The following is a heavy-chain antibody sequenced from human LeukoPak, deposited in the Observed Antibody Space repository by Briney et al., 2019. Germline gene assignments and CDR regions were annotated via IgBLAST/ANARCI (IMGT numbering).Heavy chain of an antibody. D-gene: IGHD2-2*01. CDR3: AKAYLSSTSWPYFDY. CDR1: GFTFSSYA. V-gene: IGHV3-23*01. Sequence: GGSLRLSCAASGFTFSSYAMSWVRQAPGKGLEWVSAISGSGGSTYYADSVKGRFTISRDNSKNTLYLQMNSLRAEDMALYYCAKAYLSSTSWPYFDYWGQGTLVTVSS. CDR2: ISGSGGST. J-gene: IGHJ4*02.